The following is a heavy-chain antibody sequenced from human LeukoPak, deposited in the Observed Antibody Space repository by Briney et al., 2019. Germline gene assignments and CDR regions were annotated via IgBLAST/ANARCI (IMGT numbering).Heavy chain of an antibody. CDR3: ARQRPIAVAGTFWFDP. CDR1: GYTFTSYA. J-gene: IGHJ5*02. V-gene: IGHV1-3*01. CDR2: INAGNGNT. D-gene: IGHD6-19*01. Sequence: GASVKVSCKASGYTFTSYAMHWVRQAPGQRLEWMGWINAGNGNTKYSQKFQGRVTITGDTSASTAYMELSSLRSEDTAVYYCARQRPIAVAGTFWFDPWGQGTLVTVSS.